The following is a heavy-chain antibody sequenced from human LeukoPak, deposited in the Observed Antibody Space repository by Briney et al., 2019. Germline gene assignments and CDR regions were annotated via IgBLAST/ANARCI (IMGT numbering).Heavy chain of an antibody. CDR1: GYTFTSYD. CDR3: ARVYDSSGYYLGPPDY. V-gene: IGHV1-8*01. J-gene: IGHJ4*02. Sequence: ASVKVSCKASGYTFTSYDINWVRQATGQGLEWMGWMNPNIGNTGYAQKFQGRVTMTRNTSISTAYMELSSLRSEDTAVYYCARVYDSSGYYLGPPDYWGQGTLVTVSS. CDR2: MNPNIGNT. D-gene: IGHD3-22*01.